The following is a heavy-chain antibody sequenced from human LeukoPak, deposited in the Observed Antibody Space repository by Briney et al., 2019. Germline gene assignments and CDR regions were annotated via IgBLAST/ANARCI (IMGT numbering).Heavy chain of an antibody. Sequence: GGSLRLSCAASGFTFSSYSMNWVRQAPGKGLEWVSFISSSSSYIYYADSVKGRFTISRDNARNSLYLQMNSPRAEDTAVYYCARGNDYYDSSGYYYWGQGTLVTVSS. J-gene: IGHJ4*02. V-gene: IGHV3-21*01. CDR3: ARGNDYYDSSGYYY. D-gene: IGHD3-22*01. CDR2: ISSSSSYI. CDR1: GFTFSSYS.